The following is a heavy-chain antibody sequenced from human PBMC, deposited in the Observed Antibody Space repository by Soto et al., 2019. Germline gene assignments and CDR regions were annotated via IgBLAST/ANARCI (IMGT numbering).Heavy chain of an antibody. CDR1: GFSLSTSGVG. Sequence: QITLKESGPTLVKLTQTLTLTCTFSGFSLSTSGVGVGWIRQPPGKALDWLALIYWDDDKRYSPSLKSRLNITKETSKNQVVLTMTNMDPVDTATYYCAHSKMATSFYGWFDPWGQGTLVTVSS. V-gene: IGHV2-5*02. D-gene: IGHD5-12*01. CDR2: IYWDDDK. CDR3: AHSKMATSFYGWFDP. J-gene: IGHJ5*02.